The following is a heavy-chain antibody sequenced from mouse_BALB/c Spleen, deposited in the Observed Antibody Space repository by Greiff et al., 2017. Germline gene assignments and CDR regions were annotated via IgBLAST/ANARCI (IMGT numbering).Heavy chain of an antibody. CDR1: GFTFSSFG. V-gene: IGHV5-17*02. CDR2: ISSGSSTI. Sequence: EVKLVESGGGLVQPGGSRKLSCAASGFTFSSFGMHWVRQAPEKGLEWVAYISSGSSTIYYADTVKGRFTISRDNPKNTLFLQMTSLRSEDTAMYYCARPTTVVAFDYWGQGTTLTVAS. CDR3: ARPTTVVAFDY. J-gene: IGHJ2*01. D-gene: IGHD1-1*01.